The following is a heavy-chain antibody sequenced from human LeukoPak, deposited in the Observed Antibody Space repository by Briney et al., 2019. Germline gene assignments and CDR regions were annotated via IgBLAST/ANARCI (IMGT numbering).Heavy chain of an antibody. J-gene: IGHJ4*02. Sequence: SXRLSCAASGFTFRSYGMHWVRQAPGKGLEWVAVISYDGSNKYYVDSVKSRFTISRDSSKNTLYLQMNSLRAEDTAVYYCAKESKETTRYYFDSWGQGTLVTVSS. CDR1: GFTFRSYG. CDR2: ISYDGSNK. D-gene: IGHD4-11*01. V-gene: IGHV3-30*18. CDR3: AKESKETTRYYFDS.